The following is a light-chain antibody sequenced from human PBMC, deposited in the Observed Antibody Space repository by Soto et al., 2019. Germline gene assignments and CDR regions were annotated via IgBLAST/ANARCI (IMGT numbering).Light chain of an antibody. J-gene: IGLJ1*01. CDR3: QVWDSSTSSYV. CDR2: RDS. CDR1: NIGSKN. V-gene: IGLV3-9*01. Sequence: SYELTQPLSVSVALGQTARITCGGNNIGSKNVHWYQQKPGQAPVLVMYRDSNRPSGIPERFSGFNSGNTATLTISRAQAGDEADYYCQVWDSSTSSYVFGTGTKLTVL.